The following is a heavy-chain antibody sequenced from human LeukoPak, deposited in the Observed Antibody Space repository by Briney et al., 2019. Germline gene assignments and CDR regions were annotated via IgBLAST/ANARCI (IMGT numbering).Heavy chain of an antibody. V-gene: IGHV3-11*01. D-gene: IGHD5-18*01. CDR1: GFTFSDYY. Sequence: GGSLRLSCAASGFTFSDYYMSWLRQAPGKGLQCVSYISSSGSTIYYADSVKGRFTISRDNAKNSLYLQMNSLRAEDTAVYYCARHTAMVANDAFDIWGPGTMVTVSS. CDR3: ARHTAMVANDAFDI. J-gene: IGHJ3*02. CDR2: ISSSGSTI.